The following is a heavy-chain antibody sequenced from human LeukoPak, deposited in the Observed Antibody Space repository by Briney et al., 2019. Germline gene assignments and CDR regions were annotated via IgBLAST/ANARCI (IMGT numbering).Heavy chain of an antibody. V-gene: IGHV1-8*02. CDR3: ARMVRGVII. CDR1: GYTFTNYG. J-gene: IGHJ4*02. D-gene: IGHD3-10*01. Sequence: ASVNVSCKASGYTFTNYGISWVRQAPGQGLEWMGWISAYNGNTGYAQKFQGRVTMTRNTSISTAYMELSSLRSEDTAVYYCARMVRGVIIWGQGTLVTVSS. CDR2: ISAYNGNT.